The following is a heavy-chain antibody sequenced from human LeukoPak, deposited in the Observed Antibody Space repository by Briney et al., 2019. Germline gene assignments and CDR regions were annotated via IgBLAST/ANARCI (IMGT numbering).Heavy chain of an antibody. V-gene: IGHV4-59*01. J-gene: IGHJ5*02. CDR2: VHYTGST. CDR1: GGSISSYY. Sequence: PSETLSLTCTVSGGSISSYYWSWIRQSPGKGLECIGYVHYTGSTNYNPSLKSRVTISVETSKNQFSLKLKSVTAADTAVYYCARGGYYGSGDDFRFDPWGQGTLVTVSS. D-gene: IGHD3-10*01. CDR3: ARGGYYGSGDDFRFDP.